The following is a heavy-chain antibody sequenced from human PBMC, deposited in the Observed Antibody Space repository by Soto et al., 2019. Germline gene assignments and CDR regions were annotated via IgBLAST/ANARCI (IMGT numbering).Heavy chain of an antibody. CDR3: VTDAQNSEWSTLGY. D-gene: IGHD2-8*01. Sequence: PGGSLRLSCAASGFTFRNYWMSWVRQAAGRGLEWVANTNRDGSQAYYVDSVKGRFTISRDNAKNSIYLQMDSLRADDTAVYYCVTDAQNSEWSTLGYWGQGTLVTVSS. J-gene: IGHJ4*02. CDR2: TNRDGSQA. CDR1: GFTFRNYW. V-gene: IGHV3-7*01.